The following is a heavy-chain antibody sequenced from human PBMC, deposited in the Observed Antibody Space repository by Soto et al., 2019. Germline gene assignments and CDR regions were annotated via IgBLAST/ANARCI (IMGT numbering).Heavy chain of an antibody. Sequence: HLVESGGDLVKPGGSLRLSCAASGFMFSSAWMSWVRQAPWKGLEWVGRIKSKRDGGTTDYAPPVKGRFVISRDDSKNTLYLQMNSLKTDDTAVYYCVEGWNDFWGQGTLVAVSS. D-gene: IGHD1-1*01. CDR2: IKSKRDGGTT. V-gene: IGHV3-15*01. CDR3: VEGWNDF. CDR1: GFMFSSAW. J-gene: IGHJ4*02.